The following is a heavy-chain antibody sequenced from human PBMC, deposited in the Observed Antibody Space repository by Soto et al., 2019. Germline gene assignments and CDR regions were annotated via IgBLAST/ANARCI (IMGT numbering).Heavy chain of an antibody. Sequence: GGSLRLSCVGSGFTFSSYGMHWVRQAPGKGLECGAVISDTGSSHYYAASVEGRFTISRENSRNTLSLHMDRLRVEDTAVYYCAKDRGGDCPDNSCYFGADYWGQGTPVTVSS. V-gene: IGHV3-30*18. CDR3: AKDRGGDCPDNSCYFGADY. CDR1: GFTFSSYG. CDR2: ISDTGSSH. J-gene: IGHJ4*02. D-gene: IGHD2-2*01.